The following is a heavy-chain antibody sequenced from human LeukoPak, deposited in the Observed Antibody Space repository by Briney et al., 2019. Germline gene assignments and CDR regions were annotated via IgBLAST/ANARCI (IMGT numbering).Heavy chain of an antibody. V-gene: IGHV3-9*03. J-gene: IGHJ4*02. CDR2: ISWNSGSI. CDR1: GFTFDDYA. Sequence: PGRSLRLSCAASGFTFDDYAMHWVRQAPGKGLEWVSGISWNSGSIGYADSVKGRFTISRDNAKNSLYLQMNSLRAEDMALYYCAKGRIEGYSGGPFDYWGQGTLVTVSS. D-gene: IGHD1-26*01. CDR3: AKGRIEGYSGGPFDY.